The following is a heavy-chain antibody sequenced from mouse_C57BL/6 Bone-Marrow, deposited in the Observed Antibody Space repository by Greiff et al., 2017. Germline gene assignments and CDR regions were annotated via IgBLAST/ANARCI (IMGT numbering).Heavy chain of an antibody. J-gene: IGHJ1*03. CDR1: GFTFTAYY. CDR2: IRNKANGYTT. CDR3: ARSHGYLLYFDV. Sequence: EVKLMESGGGLVQPGGSLSLSCAASGFTFTAYYMSWVRQPPGKALEWLGFIRNKANGYTTEYIASVKGRFTIARDNSQSILYLQMNALRAEDSATYYCARSHGYLLYFDVWGTGNTVTVSS. D-gene: IGHD2-2*01. V-gene: IGHV7-3*01.